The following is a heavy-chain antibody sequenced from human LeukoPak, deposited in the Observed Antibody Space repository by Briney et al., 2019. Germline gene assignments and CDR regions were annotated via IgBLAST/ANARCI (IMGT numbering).Heavy chain of an antibody. V-gene: IGHV3-53*01. CDR1: GFTVSSNY. CDR2: IYSGGST. CDR3: ARDLGDPDAFDI. Sequence: GGSLRLSCAASGFTVSSNYMSWVRQAPGEGLEWVSVIYSGGSTYYADSVKGRFTISRDNSKNTLYLQMNSLRAEDTAVYYCARDLGDPDAFDIWGQGTMVTVSS. D-gene: IGHD2-21*01. J-gene: IGHJ3*02.